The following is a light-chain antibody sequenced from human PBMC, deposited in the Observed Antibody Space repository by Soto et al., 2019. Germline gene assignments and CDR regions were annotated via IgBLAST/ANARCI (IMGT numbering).Light chain of an antibody. Sequence: QSALTQPASVSGSPGQSITISCTGTSSDVGGHNYVSWYQQHPGKAPKLMIYEVSKWPSGVSNRFSGSKSGNTASLTISGLQAEDEADYYCCAYAGSGTVVFGGGTKLTVL. CDR2: EVS. CDR3: CAYAGSGTVV. V-gene: IGLV2-23*02. J-gene: IGLJ3*02. CDR1: SSDVGGHNY.